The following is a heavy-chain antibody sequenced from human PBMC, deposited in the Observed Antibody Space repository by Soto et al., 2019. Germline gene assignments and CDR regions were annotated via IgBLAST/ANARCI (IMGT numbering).Heavy chain of an antibody. CDR3: WTERCYSYVSRGFRY. CDR2: ISGSGGST. J-gene: IGHJ4*02. D-gene: IGHD3-22*01. Sequence: GGSLRLSCAASGFTFSSYAMSWVRQPPGNGLAWVSAISGSGGSTYYADSVKGRFTISRDNSKNTLYLQMNSLRAEDTAVYYCWTERCYSYVSRGFRYWAQGTLV. CDR1: GFTFSSYA. V-gene: IGHV3-23*01.